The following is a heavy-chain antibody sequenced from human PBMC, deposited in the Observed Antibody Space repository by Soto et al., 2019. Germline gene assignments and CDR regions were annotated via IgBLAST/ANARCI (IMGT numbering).Heavy chain of an antibody. J-gene: IGHJ6*02. CDR3: AIYTKAVARPIHYYYGMDV. Sequence: SCKASGYTFTSYGISWVRQAPGKGLEWVAVIRYDGSNAYYADSVKGRFTFSRDNSKNMLYLQMNSLRAEDTAVYYCAIYTKAVARPIHYYYGMDVWCQGTTVTVS. D-gene: IGHD6-19*01. V-gene: IGHV3-30*04. CDR1: GYTFTSYG. CDR2: IRYDGSNA.